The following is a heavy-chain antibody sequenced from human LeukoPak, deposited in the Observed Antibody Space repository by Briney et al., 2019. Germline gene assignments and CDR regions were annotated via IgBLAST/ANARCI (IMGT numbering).Heavy chain of an antibody. Sequence: SETLSLTCTVSGGSISSTIHYWSWIRQPPGKGLEWIGSMYYSGTTYDNPSLKSRVSIFVDTSENQFSLKVNSVTAADTAVYYCARGRNWGSTYFFDYWGQGTLVTVSS. J-gene: IGHJ4*02. CDR3: ARGRNWGSTYFFDY. CDR1: GGSISSTIHY. D-gene: IGHD7-27*01. V-gene: IGHV4-39*01. CDR2: MYYSGTT.